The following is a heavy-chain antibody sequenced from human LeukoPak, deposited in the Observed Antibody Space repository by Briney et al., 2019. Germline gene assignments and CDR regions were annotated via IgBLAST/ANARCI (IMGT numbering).Heavy chain of an antibody. V-gene: IGHV1-2*02. CDR2: INPNSGGT. CDR1: GYTFTGYY. D-gene: IGHD3-3*01. Sequence: ASVKVSCKASGYTFTGYYMHWVRQAPGQGLEWMGWINPNSGGTNYAQKFQGRVTMTRDTSISTAYMELSRLRSDDTAVYYCARATTYYDFWSGWVRGGSFDYWGQGTLVTVSS. CDR3: ARATTYYDFWSGWVRGGSFDY. J-gene: IGHJ4*02.